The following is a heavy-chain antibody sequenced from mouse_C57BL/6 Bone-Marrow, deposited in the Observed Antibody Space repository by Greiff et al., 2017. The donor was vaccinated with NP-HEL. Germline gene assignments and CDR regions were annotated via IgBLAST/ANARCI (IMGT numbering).Heavy chain of an antibody. CDR2: IDPENGDT. J-gene: IGHJ4*01. CDR1: GFNIKDDY. D-gene: IGHD2-3*01. V-gene: IGHV14-4*01. Sequence: VQLQQSGAELVRPGASVKLSCTASGFNIKDDYMPWVKQRPEQGLEWIGWIDPENGDTEYASKFQGKATITADTSSSTAYMQLSSLTSEDSAIYFCARCLLIRYNYAKDDWGQGTSVTVSS. CDR3: ARCLLIRYNYAKDD.